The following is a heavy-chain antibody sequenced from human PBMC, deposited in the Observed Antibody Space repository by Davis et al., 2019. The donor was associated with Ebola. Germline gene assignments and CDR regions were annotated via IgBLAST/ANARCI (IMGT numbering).Heavy chain of an antibody. D-gene: IGHD6-6*01. CDR2: IYSGGST. CDR3: AKVEYSIDVGAFDI. Sequence: PGGSLRLSCAASGFTVSSNYMNWVRQAPGKGLEWVSVIYSGGSTYYADSVKGRFTISRDNSKNTLYLQMNSLRAEDTAVYYCAKVEYSIDVGAFDIWGQGTMVTVSS. CDR1: GFTVSSNY. V-gene: IGHV3-66*02. J-gene: IGHJ3*02.